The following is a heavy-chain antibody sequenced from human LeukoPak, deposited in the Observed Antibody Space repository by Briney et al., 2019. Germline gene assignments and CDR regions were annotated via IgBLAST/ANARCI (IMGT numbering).Heavy chain of an antibody. CDR2: IIPIFGKA. Sequence: SVKVSCKASGGTFSSYAISWVRQAPGQGLEWMGGIIPIFGKANYAQKFQGRVTITTDESTSTAYMELSSLRSEDTAVYYCAISLGGVRQHMVRGVPTYRFDYWGQGTLVTVSS. D-gene: IGHD3-10*01. CDR1: GGTFSSYA. V-gene: IGHV1-69*05. J-gene: IGHJ4*02. CDR3: AISLGGVRQHMVRGVPTYRFDY.